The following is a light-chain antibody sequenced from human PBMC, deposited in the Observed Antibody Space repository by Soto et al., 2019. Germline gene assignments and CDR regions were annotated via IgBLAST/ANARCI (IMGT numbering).Light chain of an antibody. Sequence: EICMTQSPATLSVSRGERATLSCRASQSVSSNFAWYQQKPGQTPRLLIYGASTRATGIPVRFSGSGSGTEFTLTISSLQSEDFAVYFCQQYNGWPRTFGGGTKVDIK. CDR2: GAS. CDR3: QQYNGWPRT. V-gene: IGKV3-15*01. CDR1: QSVSSN. J-gene: IGKJ4*01.